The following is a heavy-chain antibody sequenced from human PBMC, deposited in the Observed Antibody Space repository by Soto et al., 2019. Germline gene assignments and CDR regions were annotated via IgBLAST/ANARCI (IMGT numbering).Heavy chain of an antibody. D-gene: IGHD6-13*01. CDR3: AKIRSIAAAFSDD. Sequence: EVQLLESGGGLVQSGGSLRLSCAASGLTFSGSAMSWVRQAPGKGLEWVSSISVTGASTYYADSVQGRFTVSRDNSKDTFFLEMNSLRAEDTAVYFCAKIRSIAAAFSDDWGQGTPVTVSS. V-gene: IGHV3-23*01. CDR1: GLTFSGSA. CDR2: ISVTGAST. J-gene: IGHJ4*02.